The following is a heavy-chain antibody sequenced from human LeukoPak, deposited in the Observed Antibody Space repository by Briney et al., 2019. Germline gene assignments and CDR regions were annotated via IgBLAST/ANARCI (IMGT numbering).Heavy chain of an antibody. J-gene: IGHJ4*02. D-gene: IGHD3-22*01. CDR3: AKDSLDDRSGYYLDY. CDR1: GFTFSTYA. Sequence: GGSLRLSCAVSGFTFSTYAMNWVRQAPGKGLEWVSGISGSGGRTYYADSVKGRFTISRDKSKNTLYLQMNSLRAEDTAVYYCAKDSLDDRSGYYLDYWGQGTLVTVSS. CDR2: ISGSGGRT. V-gene: IGHV3-23*01.